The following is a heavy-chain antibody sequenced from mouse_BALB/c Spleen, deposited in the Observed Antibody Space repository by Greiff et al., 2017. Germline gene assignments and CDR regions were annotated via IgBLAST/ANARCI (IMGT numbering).Heavy chain of an antibody. V-gene: IGHV5-12-2*01. D-gene: IGHD4-1*01. CDR2: ISNGGGST. CDR3: ARQSND. J-gene: IGHJ3*01. CDR1: GFTFSSYT. Sequence: DVQLQESGGGLVQPGGSLKLSCAASGFTFSSYTMSWVRQTPEKRLEWVAYISNGGGSTYYPDTVKGRFTISRDNAKNTLYLQMSSLKSEDTAMYYCARQSNDWGQGTLVTVSA.